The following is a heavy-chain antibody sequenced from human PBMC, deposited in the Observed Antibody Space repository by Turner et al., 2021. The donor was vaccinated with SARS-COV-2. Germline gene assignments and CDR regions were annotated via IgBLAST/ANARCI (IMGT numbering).Heavy chain of an antibody. Sequence: QVQLVQSGAEVKKPGASVKVSCKASGYTFTDYYMHWVRQATGQGLDWMGYINPNSGGTNCAQKFQGRFTMTRDTSISTANMELSRLRSDDTAVYYCATDSDGTLWGQGTLVTVSS. D-gene: IGHD1-26*01. J-gene: IGHJ4*02. CDR2: INPNSGGT. CDR1: GYTFTDYY. V-gene: IGHV1-2*02. CDR3: ATDSDGTL.